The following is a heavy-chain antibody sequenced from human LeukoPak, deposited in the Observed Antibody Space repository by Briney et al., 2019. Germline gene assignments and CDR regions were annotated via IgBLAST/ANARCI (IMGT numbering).Heavy chain of an antibody. CDR2: ISSSSSYI. D-gene: IGHD6-13*01. Sequence: PGGSLRLSCAASGFTFSSYSMNWVRQAPGKGLEWVSSISSSSSYIYYADSVKGRFTISRDNAKNSLYLQMNSLRAEDTAVYYCASDGYSSSYTLGWGQGTLVTVSS. CDR1: GFTFSSYS. J-gene: IGHJ4*02. V-gene: IGHV3-21*01. CDR3: ASDGYSSSYTLG.